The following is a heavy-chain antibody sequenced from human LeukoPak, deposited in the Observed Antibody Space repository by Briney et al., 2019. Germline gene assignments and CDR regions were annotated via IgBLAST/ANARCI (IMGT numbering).Heavy chain of an antibody. Sequence: ASVKVSCKTSGYTFTSYYISWVRQAPGQGLEWMAWISAYNGNTKYAQKFQGRVTMTTDTSTSTAYMELRNLRSDDTAVYYCARDPLRFGELLGYFDYWGQGTLVTVSS. CDR3: ARDPLRFGELLGYFDY. V-gene: IGHV1-18*01. J-gene: IGHJ4*02. D-gene: IGHD3-10*01. CDR1: GYTFTSYY. CDR2: ISAYNGNT.